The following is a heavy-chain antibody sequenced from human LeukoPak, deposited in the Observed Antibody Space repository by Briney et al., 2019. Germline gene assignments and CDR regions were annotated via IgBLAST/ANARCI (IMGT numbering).Heavy chain of an antibody. J-gene: IGHJ6*03. D-gene: IGHD3-3*01. CDR1: GGSISSSSYY. CDR2: IYYSGST. CDR3: AREVRITIFGVDRYYYYYYMDV. Sequence: PSETLSLTCTVSGGSISSSSYYWGWIRQPPGKGLEWIGSIYYSGSTYYNPSLKSRVTISVDTSKNQFSLKLSSVTAADTAVYYCAREVRITIFGVDRYYYYYYMDVWGKGTTVTVSS. V-gene: IGHV4-39*07.